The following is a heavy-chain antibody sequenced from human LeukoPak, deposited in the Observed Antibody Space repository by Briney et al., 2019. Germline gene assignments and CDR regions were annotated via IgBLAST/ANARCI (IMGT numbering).Heavy chain of an antibody. V-gene: IGHV1-69*05. CDR2: IIPIFGTA. CDR1: GGTFSSYA. J-gene: IGHJ4*02. D-gene: IGHD2-21*02. CDR3: ASTYCGGDCYSLPYFDY. Sequence: SVKVSCKASGGTFSSYAISWVRQAPGQGLAWMDGIIPIFGTANYAQRFQGRVTITTDESTSTAYMELSSLRSDDTAVYYCASTYCGGDCYSLPYFDYWGQGTQVTVSS.